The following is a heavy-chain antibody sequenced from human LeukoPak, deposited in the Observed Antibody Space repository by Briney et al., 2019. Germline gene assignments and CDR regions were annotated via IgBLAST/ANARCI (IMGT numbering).Heavy chain of an antibody. D-gene: IGHD1-1*01. V-gene: IGHV4-39*07. CDR3: ARASDWNLDY. Sequence: SETLSLTCTVSGGSIRSSSSYWGWLRQPPGKGLEWIGSIYYSGSTYYNPSLKSRVTISVDTSKNQFSLKLSSVTAADTAVYYCARASDWNLDYWGQGTLVTVSS. J-gene: IGHJ4*02. CDR2: IYYSGST. CDR1: GGSIRSSSSY.